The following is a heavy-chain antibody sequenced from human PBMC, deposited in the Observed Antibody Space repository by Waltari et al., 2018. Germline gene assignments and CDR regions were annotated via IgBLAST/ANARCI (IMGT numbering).Heavy chain of an antibody. D-gene: IGHD2-21*01. CDR2: MNPNSGNT. V-gene: IGHV1-8*01. J-gene: IGHJ5*02. CDR1: GYTFTTHD. Sequence: QVQLVQSGAEVKKPGASVRISCKTSGYTFTTHDINWVRQAAGQGPEWMGWMNPNSGNTGYEWKFKGRVTMTRDTSIRTAYLGLRKLRFDDTAVYYCARRRAGIVTPYNWLDPWGQGTLVTVSS. CDR3: ARRRAGIVTPYNWLDP.